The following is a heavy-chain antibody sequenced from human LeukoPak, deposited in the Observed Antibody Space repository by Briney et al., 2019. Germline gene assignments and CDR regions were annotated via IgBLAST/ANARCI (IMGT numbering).Heavy chain of an antibody. D-gene: IGHD2-2*01. J-gene: IGHJ4*02. CDR2: ISSSSTI. V-gene: IGHV3-48*01. CDR3: ARDIVVVPAANP. Sequence: GGSLRLSCAASGFTFSSYSMNWVRQAPGKGLEWVSYISSSSTIYYADSVKGRFTISRDNAKNSLYLQMNSLRAEDTAVYYCARDIVVVPAANPWGQGTLVTVSS. CDR1: GFTFSSYS.